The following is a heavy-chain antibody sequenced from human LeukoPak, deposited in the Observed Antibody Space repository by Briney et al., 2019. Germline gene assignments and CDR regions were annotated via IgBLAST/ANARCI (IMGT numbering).Heavy chain of an antibody. CDR2: ITGSGGST. J-gene: IGHJ3*02. Sequence: PGGSLRLSCAPSGFTFDNFAMTWVRQAPGKGLEWVSEITGSGGSTYYADSVKGRFTISRDNAKNSLYLQMNSLRAEDTAVYYCARQTTNDAFDIWGQGTMVTVSS. D-gene: IGHD1-26*01. CDR3: ARQTTNDAFDI. V-gene: IGHV3-23*01. CDR1: GFTFDNFA.